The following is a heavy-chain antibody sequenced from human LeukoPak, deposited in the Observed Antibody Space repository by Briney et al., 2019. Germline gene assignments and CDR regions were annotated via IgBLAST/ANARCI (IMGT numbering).Heavy chain of an antibody. J-gene: IGHJ4*02. CDR2: ITTSSGYI. CDR3: ARDYSSGWGCPDY. D-gene: IGHD6-19*01. Sequence: PGGSLRLSCVASGFTFSNYHMNWVRQAPGKGLEWVSSITTSSGYIYYSDSVRGRFTISRDNAKNSLFLQMNSLRAEDTAVYDCARDYSSGWGCPDYWGQGTLVTVSS. CDR1: GFTFSNYH. V-gene: IGHV3-21*01.